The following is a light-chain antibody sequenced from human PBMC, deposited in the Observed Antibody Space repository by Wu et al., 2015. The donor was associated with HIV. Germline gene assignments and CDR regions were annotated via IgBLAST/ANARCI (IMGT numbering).Light chain of an antibody. CDR2: GAS. Sequence: EIVLTQSPGTLSLPPGERATLSCRASQGVRSTLLAWYQQKPGQAPRLLIYGASNRATGIPDRFSGSGSGTEFTLTISSLQSEDFAVYYCQQYNNWPQYSFGQGTKLEIK. V-gene: IGKV3D-15*01. CDR3: QQYNNWPQYS. J-gene: IGKJ2*03. CDR1: QGVRST.